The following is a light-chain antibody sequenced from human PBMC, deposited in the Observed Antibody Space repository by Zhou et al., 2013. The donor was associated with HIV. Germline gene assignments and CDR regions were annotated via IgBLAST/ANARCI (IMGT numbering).Light chain of an antibody. CDR1: QTIGSTY. V-gene: IGKV3D-20*02. Sequence: ETVLAQSPGTLSLSPGERATLSCRASQTIGSTYLAWYQQKPGQAPRLLIYDASRRATGIPDRFSGSGSGTDFTLTISRLEPEDFATYYCQQRTNWPPLSFGGGTKV. CDR2: DAS. J-gene: IGKJ4*01. CDR3: QQRTNWPPLS.